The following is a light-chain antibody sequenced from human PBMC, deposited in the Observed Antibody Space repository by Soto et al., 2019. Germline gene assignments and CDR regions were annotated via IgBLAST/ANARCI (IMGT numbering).Light chain of an antibody. CDR2: EVS. CDR3: MQSTQLPPT. CDR1: QSLLHITGETF. J-gene: IGKJ5*01. V-gene: IGKV2D-29*02. Sequence: DVVLTQTPLSLSLAPGQPASISCKYSQSLLHITGETFLFGYLQKPGQSPQLLIYEVSTRVSGVPDRFSGSGSGTDFTLEISRVQTDDVGIYYCMQSTQLPPTFGQGTRLEIK.